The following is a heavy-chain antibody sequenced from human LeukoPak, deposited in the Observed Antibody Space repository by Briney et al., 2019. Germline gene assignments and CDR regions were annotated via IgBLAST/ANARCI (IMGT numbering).Heavy chain of an antibody. CDR1: GGSISSSSYY. D-gene: IGHD5-24*01. V-gene: IGHV4-39*01. CDR3: ARGMRDGYNKWFDP. CDR2: IYYSGST. J-gene: IGHJ5*02. Sequence: SETLSLTCTVSGGSISSSSYYWGWIRQPPGKGLEWIGSIYYSGSTYYNPSLKSRVTISVDTSKNQFSLKLSSVTAADTAVYYCARGMRDGYNKWFDPWGQGTLVTVSS.